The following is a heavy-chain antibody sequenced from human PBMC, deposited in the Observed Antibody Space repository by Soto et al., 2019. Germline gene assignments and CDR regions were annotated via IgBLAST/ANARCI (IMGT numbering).Heavy chain of an antibody. CDR3: ARGGSITMTTDAFDI. V-gene: IGHV3-66*01. D-gene: IGHD3-22*01. CDR2: IYSGGST. Sequence: EVQLVESGGGLVQPGGSLRLSCAASGFTVSINYMNWVRQAPGKGLEWFSVIYSGGSTYYADSVRGRFTISRDNSKNTLYLQMNSLRAEDTAVYYCARGGSITMTTDAFDIWGQGTMVTVSS. J-gene: IGHJ3*02. CDR1: GFTVSINY.